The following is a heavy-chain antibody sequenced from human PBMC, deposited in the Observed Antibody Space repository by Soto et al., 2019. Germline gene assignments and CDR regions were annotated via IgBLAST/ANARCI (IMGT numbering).Heavy chain of an antibody. V-gene: IGHV3-30*18. Sequence: GGSLRLSCAASGFTFSSYGMHWVRQVPGKGLEWVAVISYDGSNKYYADSVKGRFAISRDNSKNTLYLQMNSLRAEDTAVYYCAKSVVRGVIIGYYYYGMDVWGQGTTVTVSS. CDR1: GFTFSSYG. CDR2: ISYDGSNK. D-gene: IGHD3-10*01. J-gene: IGHJ6*02. CDR3: AKSVVRGVIIGYYYYGMDV.